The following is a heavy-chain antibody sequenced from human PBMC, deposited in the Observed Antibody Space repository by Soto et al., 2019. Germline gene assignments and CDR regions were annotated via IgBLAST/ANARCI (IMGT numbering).Heavy chain of an antibody. CDR2: ISHSGRT. V-gene: IGHV4-34*01. J-gene: IGHJ4*02. CDR1: GGSFSGHY. CDR3: GGWGYVSSGTEY. D-gene: IGHD3-22*01. Sequence: PSETLSLTCAVSGGSFSGHYWIWVRQLPGKGLEWIGEISHSGRTNYNPSLKGRVTISTDTSKNHFSLWLTSVTTADTAVYYCGGWGYVSSGTEYWGQGALVTVS.